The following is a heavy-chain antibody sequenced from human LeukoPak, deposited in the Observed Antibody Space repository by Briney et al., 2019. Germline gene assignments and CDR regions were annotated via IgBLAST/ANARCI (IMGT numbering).Heavy chain of an antibody. CDR3: ARSYPEYGDYPGRFDY. CDR2: ISSSSSYI. V-gene: IGHV3-21*01. D-gene: IGHD4-17*01. CDR1: GFTFSSYS. Sequence: GGSLRLSCAASGFTFSSYSMNWVRQAPGKELEWVSSISSSSSYIYYADSVKGRFTISRDNAKNSLYLQMNSLRAEDTAVYYCARSYPEYGDYPGRFDYWGHGTLVTVSS. J-gene: IGHJ4*01.